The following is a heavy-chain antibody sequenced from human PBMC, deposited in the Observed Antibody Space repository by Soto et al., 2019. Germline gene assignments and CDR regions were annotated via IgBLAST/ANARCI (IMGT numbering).Heavy chain of an antibody. J-gene: IGHJ5*01. CDR1: GVSIHNSHSF. CDR3: GRVVEGATRHTDPDA. V-gene: IGHV4-39*01. D-gene: IGHD2-21*01. Sequence: AETLSLTCTVSGVSIHNSHSFWAWIRHPPGKGLQFIASVYHNGCAHYNSTLKSRVTISVDTANNQVSLKMRSLTAADTAFYYCGRVVEGATRHTDPDAWGQGILVTVSS. CDR2: VYHNGCA.